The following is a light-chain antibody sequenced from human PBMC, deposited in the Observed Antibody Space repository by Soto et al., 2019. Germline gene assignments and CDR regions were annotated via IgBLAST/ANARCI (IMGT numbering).Light chain of an antibody. J-gene: IGKJ1*01. Sequence: QLTQSPSTLSASVGDSVTLTCRASQAINIWLAWYQQKPGKAPKLLIYGASTLESGVPSRFSGSGSGTEFTLTISSLQPDDFATYYCQHYNSYSEAFGQGTKVDIK. CDR1: QAINIW. CDR3: QHYNSYSEA. V-gene: IGKV1-5*01. CDR2: GAS.